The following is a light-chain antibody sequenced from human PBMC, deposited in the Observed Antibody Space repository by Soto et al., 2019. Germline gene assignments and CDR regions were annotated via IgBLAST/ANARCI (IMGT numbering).Light chain of an antibody. J-gene: IGLJ1*01. CDR3: NSFRGSSPVYV. CDR2: DVT. Sequence: QSALTQPASVTGSPGQSVTISCTGTNSDVGAYKYVSWYQQHPGQAPRLLIYDVTNRPSGVSDRFSGSKSGNTASLTISGLQAEDEADYYCNSFRGSSPVYVFGTGTKVTVL. CDR1: NSDVGAYKY. V-gene: IGLV2-14*03.